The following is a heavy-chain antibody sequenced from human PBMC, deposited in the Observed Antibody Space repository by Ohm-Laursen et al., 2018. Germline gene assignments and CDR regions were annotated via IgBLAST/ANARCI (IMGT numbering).Heavy chain of an antibody. J-gene: IGHJ6*02. CDR1: GLTLTSYS. CDR3: ARDAPNYKTVSGVVTALGMDV. D-gene: IGHD3-3*01. CDR2: ISFSGSHI. Sequence: LSLTCAPSGLTLTSYSMNWVRQAPGKGLEWVSSISFSGSHIYYADSVKGRFTISRDNAKTTLYLQMNSLRAEDTAVYYCARDAPNYKTVSGVVTALGMDVWGQGTTVTVSS. V-gene: IGHV3-21*01.